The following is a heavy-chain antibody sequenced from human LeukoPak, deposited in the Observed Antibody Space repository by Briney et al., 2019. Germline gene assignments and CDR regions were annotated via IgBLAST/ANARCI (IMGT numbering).Heavy chain of an antibody. D-gene: IGHD3-9*01. V-gene: IGHV3-74*01. J-gene: IGHJ6*03. Sequence: GGSLRLSCAASGFTFSSYWMHWVRRAPGKGLAWVSRINSDGSSTSYADSVKGRFTISRDNAKNTLYLQMNSLRAEDTAVYYCARDYDNTYYYMDVWGKGTTVTVSS. CDR3: ARDYDNTYYYMDV. CDR2: INSDGSST. CDR1: GFTFSSYW.